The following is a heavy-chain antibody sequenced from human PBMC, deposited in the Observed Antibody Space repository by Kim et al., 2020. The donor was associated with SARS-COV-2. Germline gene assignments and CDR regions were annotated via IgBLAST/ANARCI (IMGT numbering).Heavy chain of an antibody. J-gene: IGHJ6*02. Sequence: GESLKISCEASGYRFTNYYINWVRQMPGKVLEWMGRIDPSDSFTNYSPSFQGHVTISADKSINTAYLQWSSLKASDTAIYYCARQNIMGASYMVYYGMDVWGQGTTVTVSS. V-gene: IGHV5-10-1*01. CDR3: ARQNIMGASYMVYYGMDV. D-gene: IGHD1-26*01. CDR2: IDPSDSFT. CDR1: GYRFTNYY.